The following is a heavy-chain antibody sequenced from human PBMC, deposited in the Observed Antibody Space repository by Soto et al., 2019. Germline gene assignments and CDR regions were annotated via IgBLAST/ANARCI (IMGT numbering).Heavy chain of an antibody. D-gene: IGHD4-17*01. CDR1: GFGFSSHG. Sequence: QVQLVESGGGVVQPGRSLRLSCAASGFGFSSHGMHWVRQAPGKGLEWLAVIVRDGSEKFDADSVRGRFTISRDNSKNTLYLEMNSLRAEDTAVYYCARDDDYDDNGLDSWGQGTLVTVSS. CDR2: IVRDGSEK. J-gene: IGHJ5*01. CDR3: ARDDDYDDNGLDS. V-gene: IGHV3-33*01.